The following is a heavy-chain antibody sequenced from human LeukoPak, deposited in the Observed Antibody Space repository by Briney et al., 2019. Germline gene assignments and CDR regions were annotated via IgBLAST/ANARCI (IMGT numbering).Heavy chain of an antibody. J-gene: IGHJ4*02. Sequence: GASVKVSCKASGYTFTTYGINCVRQAPGQGLEWMGWISTYNGNTNYAQKLQGRVTMTTDTSKSTAYMELRSLRSDDTAVYYCARDLSSGWYGGYWGQGTLVTVSS. V-gene: IGHV1-18*01. CDR2: ISTYNGNT. CDR1: GYTFTTYG. CDR3: ARDLSSGWYGGY. D-gene: IGHD6-19*01.